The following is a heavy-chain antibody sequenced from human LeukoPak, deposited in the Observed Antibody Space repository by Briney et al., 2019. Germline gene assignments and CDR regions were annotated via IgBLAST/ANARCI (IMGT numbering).Heavy chain of an antibody. CDR2: IYSGGST. D-gene: IGHD3-3*01. Sequence: GGSLRLSCAASGFTFSSYAMSWVRQAPGKGLEWVSVIYSGGSTYYADSVKGRFTISRDNSKNTLYLQMNSLRAEDTAVYYCARGLIALEWSRSYYFDYWGQGTLVTVSS. CDR3: ARGLIALEWSRSYYFDY. J-gene: IGHJ4*02. V-gene: IGHV3-53*01. CDR1: GFTFSSYA.